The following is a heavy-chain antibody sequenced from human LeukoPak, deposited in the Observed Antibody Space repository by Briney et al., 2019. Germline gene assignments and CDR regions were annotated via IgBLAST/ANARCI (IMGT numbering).Heavy chain of an antibody. V-gene: IGHV3-30*18. D-gene: IGHD2-2*01. CDR3: AKDHPARV. Sequence: GRSLRLSCAASGFTFSSYGMHWVRQAPGKGLEWVAVISYDGSNKYYADSVKGRFTISRDNSKNTLYLQMNSLRAEDTAVYYCAKDHPARVWGQGTTVTVSS. CDR2: ISYDGSNK. J-gene: IGHJ6*02. CDR1: GFTFSSYG.